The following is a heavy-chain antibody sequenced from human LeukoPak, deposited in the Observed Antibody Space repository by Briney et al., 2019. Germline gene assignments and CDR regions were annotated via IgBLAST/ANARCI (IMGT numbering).Heavy chain of an antibody. Sequence: PGGSLRLSCAASGFTFSSYWMHWVRQAPGKGLVWVSRINSDGSSTTYADSVKGRFTTSRDNAKNTLYLQMNSLRAEDTAVYYCAREAGDQLALRGAFDYWGQGTLVTVSS. CDR1: GFTFSSYW. CDR2: INSDGSST. V-gene: IGHV3-74*03. CDR3: AREAGDQLALRGAFDY. J-gene: IGHJ4*02. D-gene: IGHD2-2*01.